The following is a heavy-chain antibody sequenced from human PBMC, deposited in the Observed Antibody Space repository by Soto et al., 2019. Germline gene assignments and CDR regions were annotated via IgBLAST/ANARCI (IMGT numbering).Heavy chain of an antibody. CDR3: ARDRGITGTTRYYYGMDV. CDR1: GFTFSSYG. J-gene: IGHJ6*02. CDR2: IWYDGSNK. V-gene: IGHV3-33*01. D-gene: IGHD1-7*01. Sequence: VQLVESGGGVVQPGRSLRLSCAASGFTFSSYGMHWVRQAPGKGLEWVAVIWYDGSNKYYADSVKGRFTISRDNSKNTLYLQMNSLRAEDTAVYYCARDRGITGTTRYYYGMDVWGQGTTVTVSS.